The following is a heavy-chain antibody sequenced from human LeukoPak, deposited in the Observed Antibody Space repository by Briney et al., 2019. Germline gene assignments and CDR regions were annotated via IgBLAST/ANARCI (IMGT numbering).Heavy chain of an antibody. J-gene: IGHJ4*02. CDR2: IFHSGST. V-gene: IGHV4-38-2*01. CDR1: GYSISSGSY. Sequence: PSETLSLTCAVSGYSISSGSYWGWIRQPPGKGLEWIGSIFHSGSTYYNPSLKSRVTISVDTSKNQFSLRLSSVTAADTAVYYCARLFDCWGQGTLVTVSS. CDR3: ARLFDC.